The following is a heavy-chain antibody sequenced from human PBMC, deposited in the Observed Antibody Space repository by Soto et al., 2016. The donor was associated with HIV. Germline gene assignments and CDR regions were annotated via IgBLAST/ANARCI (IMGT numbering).Heavy chain of an antibody. Sequence: QVQLVQSGAEVKKPGASVKVSCKASGYSFTGFYMHWVRQAPGQGLEWMGWINPNSGDTKYAQKFQGRVTMTRDTSNTTAHMELSRLKSDDTAVYYCAGYGYWGQGTQVTVSS. CDR1: GYSFTGFY. V-gene: IGHV1-2*02. CDR2: INPNSGDT. CDR3: AGYGY. D-gene: IGHD3-10*01. J-gene: IGHJ4*02.